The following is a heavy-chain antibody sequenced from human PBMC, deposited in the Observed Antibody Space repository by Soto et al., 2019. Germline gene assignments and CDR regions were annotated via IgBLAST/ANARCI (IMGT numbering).Heavy chain of an antibody. D-gene: IGHD4-17*01. Sequence: QVQLVQSGAEVKKPGASVKVSCKASGYTFTSYGISWVRQAPGQGLEWMGWISANNGNTNYAQKLQGRVTLTTDTSTSTACMELRSLRADDTAVYYCARDSGDYFLFTLHYWGQGTLVTVSS. CDR1: GYTFTSYG. J-gene: IGHJ4*02. V-gene: IGHV1-18*01. CDR2: ISANNGNT. CDR3: ARDSGDYFLFTLHY.